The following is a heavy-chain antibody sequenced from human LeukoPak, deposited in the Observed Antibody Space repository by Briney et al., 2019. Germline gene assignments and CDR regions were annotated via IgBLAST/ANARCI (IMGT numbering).Heavy chain of an antibody. J-gene: IGHJ3*02. CDR2: INPNSGGT. V-gene: IGHV1-2*02. CDR1: GYTFTGYY. CDR3: ARARYCSSTSCYPGDI. D-gene: IGHD2-2*01. Sequence: ASVKVSCKASGYTFTGYYMHWVRQAPGQGLEWMGWINPNSGGTNYAQKFQGRVTMTRDTSISTAYMELSRLRSDDTAVYYCARARYCSSTSCYPGDIWGHGTMVTVSS.